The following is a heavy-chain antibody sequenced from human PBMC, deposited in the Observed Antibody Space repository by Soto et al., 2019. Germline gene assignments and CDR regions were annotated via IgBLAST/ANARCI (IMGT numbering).Heavy chain of an antibody. CDR1: GYMFTGYY. Sequence: GVSVLVSFKASGYMFTGYYINWVRPAPGQVLEWMGWINPYSGGTNYQQKFQGRVTMTRDKSISGAYMELSSQRSDDTAVDYCTRRVATLNIDYWG. J-gene: IGHJ4*01. D-gene: IGHD2-21*02. V-gene: IGHV1-2*02. CDR3: TRRVATLNIDY. CDR2: INPYSGGT.